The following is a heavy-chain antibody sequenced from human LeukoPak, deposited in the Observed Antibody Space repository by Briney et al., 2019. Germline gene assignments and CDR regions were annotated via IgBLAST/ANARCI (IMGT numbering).Heavy chain of an antibody. V-gene: IGHV1-2*02. CDR3: ARVNSGQTGY. CDR2: INPNSGGT. Sequence: VSVKVSCKTSGYTFTGYCMHWVRQAPGQGLEWMGWINPNSGGTNYAQKFQGRVTMTRDTSISTAYMELSRLRSDDTAVYYCARVNSGQTGYWGQGTLVTVSS. D-gene: IGHD5-12*01. J-gene: IGHJ4*02. CDR1: GYTFTGYC.